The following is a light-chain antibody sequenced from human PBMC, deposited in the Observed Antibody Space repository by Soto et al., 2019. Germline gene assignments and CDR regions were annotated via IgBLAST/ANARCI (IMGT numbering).Light chain of an antibody. J-gene: IGKJ4*01. Sequence: EIVLTQSPGTLSLSPGERVTLSCRASQSVSSSYLAWYQQRPGQAPRLLIYGASTRATGIPDRFSGSGSGTDFTLTISSLEPEDFAVYYCQQRSNWPPTFGGGTKVDIK. CDR3: QQRSNWPPT. CDR1: QSVSSSY. CDR2: GAS. V-gene: IGKV3D-20*02.